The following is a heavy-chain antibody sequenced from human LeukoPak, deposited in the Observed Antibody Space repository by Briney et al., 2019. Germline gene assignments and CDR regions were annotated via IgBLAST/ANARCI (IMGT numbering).Heavy chain of an antibody. Sequence: SETLSLTCTVSGGSISSSSYYWGWIRQPPGKGLEWIGSINYSGTTYYNPSLKSRVTVSVDTSKNHFSLKLSSVTAADTAAYYCARLPIVVVPSTSFDIWGQGTMVTVSS. CDR3: ARLPIVVVPSTSFDI. CDR2: INYSGTT. J-gene: IGHJ3*02. D-gene: IGHD2-2*01. V-gene: IGHV4-39*02. CDR1: GGSISSSSYY.